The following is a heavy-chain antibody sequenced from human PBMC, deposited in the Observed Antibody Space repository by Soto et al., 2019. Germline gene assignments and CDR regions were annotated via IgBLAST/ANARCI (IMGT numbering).Heavy chain of an antibody. Sequence: PSETLSLTCTVSGGSISSYYWSWIRQPPGKGLEWIGYIYYSGSTIYNPSLKSRVTISVDTSKNQFSLKLSSVTAADTAVYYCARSYSSSWYFNDWGQGTRVTVAS. D-gene: IGHD6-13*01. CDR1: GGSISSYY. CDR2: IYYSGST. CDR3: ARSYSSSWYFND. J-gene: IGHJ4*02. V-gene: IGHV4-59*08.